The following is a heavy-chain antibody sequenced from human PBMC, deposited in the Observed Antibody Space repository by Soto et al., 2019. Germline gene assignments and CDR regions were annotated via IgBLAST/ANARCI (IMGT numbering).Heavy chain of an antibody. CDR2: INHSGST. J-gene: IGHJ6*03. D-gene: IGHD4-4*01. Sequence: SETLSLTCAVYGGSFSGYYWSWIRQPPGKGLKWIGEINHSGSTNYNPSLKSRVTISVDTSKNQFSLKLSSVTAADTAVYYCARYSRLDYSKLWARGYYCYKDVWCKGTTVTVSS. CDR1: GGSFSGYY. CDR3: ARYSRLDYSKLWARGYYCYKDV. V-gene: IGHV4-34*01.